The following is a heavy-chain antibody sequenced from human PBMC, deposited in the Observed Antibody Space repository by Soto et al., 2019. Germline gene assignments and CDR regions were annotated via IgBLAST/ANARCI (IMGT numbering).Heavy chain of an antibody. Sequence: QVQLVQSGAEVKRPGSSVKVSCKASGGTFNTYIINWVRQAPGQGLEWMGRIIPVLGTADYAQKFQGRVTITADKSSSTTYMELSSLRSEETAVFYCATEVCSSADDYSPQIHVGHWGQGTLVTVSS. V-gene: IGHV1-69*08. CDR2: IIPVLGTA. CDR1: GGTFNTYI. J-gene: IGHJ4*02. D-gene: IGHD2-21*01. CDR3: ATEVCSSADDYSPQIHVGH.